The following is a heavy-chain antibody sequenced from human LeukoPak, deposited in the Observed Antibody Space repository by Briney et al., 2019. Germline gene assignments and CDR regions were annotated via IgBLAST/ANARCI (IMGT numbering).Heavy chain of an antibody. CDR3: ASQLGGTTFH. Sequence: KPSETLSLTCTVSGGSVSSGSYYWSWIRQPPGEGLEWVGYVYYSGVTNYNPSLKSRVSISLDTSKNQFSLKLNSVTAADTAVYYCASQLGGTTFHWGQGTLVTVSS. J-gene: IGHJ4*02. D-gene: IGHD1-1*01. CDR2: VYYSGVT. CDR1: GGSVSSGSYY. V-gene: IGHV4-61*01.